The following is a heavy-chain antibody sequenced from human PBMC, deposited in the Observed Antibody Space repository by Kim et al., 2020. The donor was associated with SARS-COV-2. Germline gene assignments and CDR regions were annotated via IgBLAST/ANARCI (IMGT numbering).Heavy chain of an antibody. V-gene: IGHV3-30*01. Sequence: SVKGRFTISRDNSKNTLYLQMNSLRAEDTAVYYCARVNYYDSSGYYWVDYWGQGTLVTVSS. J-gene: IGHJ4*02. CDR3: ARVNYYDSSGYYWVDY. D-gene: IGHD3-22*01.